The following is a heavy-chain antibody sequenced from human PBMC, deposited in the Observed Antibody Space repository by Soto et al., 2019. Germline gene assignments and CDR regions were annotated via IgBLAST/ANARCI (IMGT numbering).Heavy chain of an antibody. CDR2: IVTLSGTA. CDR3: AREGGYGVFSAALLD. D-gene: IGHD4-17*01. Sequence: SVKVSCKAPGPTFTSHSINWVRQAPGQGLEWMGGIVTLSGTANYAQNFQGRDTITADHSTSTVYMDLSRLRSDDPRVYFCAREGGYGVFSAALLDWGQGTLVTVAS. V-gene: IGHV1-69*13. CDR1: GPTFTSHS. J-gene: IGHJ4*02.